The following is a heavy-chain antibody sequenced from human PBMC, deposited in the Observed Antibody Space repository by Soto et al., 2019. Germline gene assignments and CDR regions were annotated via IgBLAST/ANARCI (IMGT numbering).Heavy chain of an antibody. D-gene: IGHD5-18*01. Sequence: PGGSLRLSCAASGFTFSSYSMNWVRQAPGKGLEWVSSISSSSSYIYYADSVKGRFTISRDNAKNSLYLQMNSLRAEDTAVYYCARDPDTAMSYGMDVWGQGATVTVSS. J-gene: IGHJ6*02. CDR1: GFTFSSYS. V-gene: IGHV3-21*01. CDR3: ARDPDTAMSYGMDV. CDR2: ISSSSSYI.